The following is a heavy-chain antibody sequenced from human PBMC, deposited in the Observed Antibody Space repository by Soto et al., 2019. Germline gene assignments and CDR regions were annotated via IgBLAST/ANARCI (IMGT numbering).Heavy chain of an antibody. D-gene: IGHD3-3*01. CDR1: GGSISSSSYY. J-gene: IGHJ4*02. V-gene: IGHV4-39*01. CDR2: IYYSGST. Sequence: QLQLQESGPGLVKPSETLSLTCTVSGGSISSSSYYWGWIRQPPGKGLEWIGSIYYSGSTYYNPSLKSRVTIFVATSKNQFSLKLSSVTAADTAVYYCARLNDTIFGVVIRYYFDYWGQGTLVTVSS. CDR3: ARLNDTIFGVVIRYYFDY.